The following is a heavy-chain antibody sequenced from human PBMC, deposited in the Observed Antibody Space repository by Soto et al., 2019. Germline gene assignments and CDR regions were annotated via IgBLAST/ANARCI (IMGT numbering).Heavy chain of an antibody. J-gene: IGHJ6*02. V-gene: IGHV3-48*02. Sequence: GVSLRLSCAASGFTFSIYSMNWVRQAPGKGLEWVSYISSSSSTKYSADSVKGRFTISKDNAKNSLYLQMNSLRDEDTAVYYCARQGGGSWAYGMDVWGQGTTVTVSS. D-gene: IGHD1-26*01. CDR2: ISSSSSTK. CDR3: ARQGGGSWAYGMDV. CDR1: GFTFSIYS.